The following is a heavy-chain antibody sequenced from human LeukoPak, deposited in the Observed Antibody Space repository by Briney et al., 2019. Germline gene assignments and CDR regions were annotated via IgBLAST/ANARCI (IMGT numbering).Heavy chain of an antibody. D-gene: IGHD4-23*01. CDR2: IYYSGST. V-gene: IGHV4-59*01. Sequence: SETLSLTCTVSGGSSISYYGSWIRQPPGKGLEWIGYIYYSGSTNYNPSLKSRVTISVDTSKNQFSLKLSSVTAADTAVYYCARDTNGDSGGSKFDYWGQGTLVTVSS. J-gene: IGHJ4*02. CDR3: ARDTNGDSGGSKFDY. CDR1: GGSSISYY.